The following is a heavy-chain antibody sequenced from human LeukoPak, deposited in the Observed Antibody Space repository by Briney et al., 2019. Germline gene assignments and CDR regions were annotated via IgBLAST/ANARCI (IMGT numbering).Heavy chain of an antibody. CDR3: AKEKWFGELFPFDP. D-gene: IGHD3-10*01. CDR1: GFTFSSYG. J-gene: IGHJ5*02. V-gene: IGHV3-30*02. CDR2: IRYDGSNK. Sequence: GGSLRLSCAASGFTFSSYGMHWVRQAPGKGLEWVAFIRYDGSNKYYADSVKGRFTISRDNSKNTLYLQMNSLRAEDTAVYYCAKEKWFGELFPFDPWGQGTLVTVSS.